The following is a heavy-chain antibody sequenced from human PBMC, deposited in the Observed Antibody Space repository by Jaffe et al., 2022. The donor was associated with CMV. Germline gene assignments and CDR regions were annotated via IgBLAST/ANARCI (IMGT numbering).Heavy chain of an antibody. CDR3: ARDSIGPYYDSSGYYLRAFDI. D-gene: IGHD3-22*01. Sequence: QVQLQESGPGLVKPSETLSLTCTVSGGSISSYYWSWIRQPPGKGLEWIGYIYYSGSTNYNPSLKSRVTISVDTSKNQFSLKLSSVTAADTAVYYCARDSIGPYYDSSGYYLRAFDIWGQGTMVTVSS. CDR2: IYYSGST. V-gene: IGHV4-59*01. J-gene: IGHJ3*02. CDR1: GGSISSYY.